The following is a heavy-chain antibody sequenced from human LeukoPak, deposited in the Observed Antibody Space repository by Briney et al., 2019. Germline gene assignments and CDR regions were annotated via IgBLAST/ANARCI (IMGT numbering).Heavy chain of an antibody. V-gene: IGHV1-2*02. CDR3: ARVPNPDYGDYVRGFDY. Sequence: ASVKVSCKASGYTFTGYYMHWVRQAPGQGLERMGWINPNSGGTNYAQKFQGRVTMTRDTSISTAYMELSRLRSDDTAVYYCARVPNPDYGDYVRGFDYWGQGTLVTVSS. J-gene: IGHJ4*02. CDR2: INPNSGGT. D-gene: IGHD4-17*01. CDR1: GYTFTGYY.